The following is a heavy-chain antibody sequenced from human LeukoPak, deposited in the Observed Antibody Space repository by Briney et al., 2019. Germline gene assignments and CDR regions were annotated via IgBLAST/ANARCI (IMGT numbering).Heavy chain of an antibody. D-gene: IGHD3-10*02. CDR1: GFTFSSYE. Sequence: QAGGSLRLSCAASGFTFSSYEMNWVRQAPGKGLEWVSYISSSGGTIYYADSVKGRFTSSRDNAKNSLYLQMNSLRAEDTAVYYCAELGITMIGGVWGKGTTVTISS. CDR2: ISSSGGTI. CDR3: AELGITMIGGV. J-gene: IGHJ6*04. V-gene: IGHV3-48*03.